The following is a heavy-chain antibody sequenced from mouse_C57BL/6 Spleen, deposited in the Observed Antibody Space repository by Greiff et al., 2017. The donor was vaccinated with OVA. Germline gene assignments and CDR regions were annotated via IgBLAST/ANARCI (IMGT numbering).Heavy chain of an antibody. J-gene: IGHJ2*01. CDR2: IYPGNSDT. CDR3: HYYGSSPYYFDY. CDR1: GYTFTSYW. V-gene: IGHV1-5*01. Sequence: EVQLQQSGTVLARPGASVKMSCKTSGYTFTSYWMHWVKQRPGQGLEWIGAIYPGNSDTSYNQKFKGKAKLTAVTSASTAYMELSSLTNEDSAVYYCHYYGSSPYYFDYWGQGTTLTVSS. D-gene: IGHD1-1*01.